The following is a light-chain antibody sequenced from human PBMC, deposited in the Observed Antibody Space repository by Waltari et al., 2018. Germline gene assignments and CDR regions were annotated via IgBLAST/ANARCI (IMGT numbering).Light chain of an antibody. Sequence: LTQPPSASATPGQRVTIPCSGSTSNIGGNSVPWYQQLPGTAPKLLMFSTHQRPSGVPERFSGSKSGTSASLAISELHSDDEGDYYCAAWDDSLSVYVFGSGTTVTVL. CDR3: AAWDDSLSVYV. CDR1: TSNIGGNS. J-gene: IGLJ6*01. V-gene: IGLV1-44*01. CDR2: STH.